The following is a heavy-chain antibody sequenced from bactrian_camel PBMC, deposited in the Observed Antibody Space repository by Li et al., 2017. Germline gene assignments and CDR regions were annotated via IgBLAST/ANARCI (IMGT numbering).Heavy chain of an antibody. D-gene: IGHD6*01. J-gene: IGHJ4*01. CDR1: RLSYSRVC. CDR3: VADLRNGSCPIAATFTV. Sequence: HVQLVESGGGSVQAGGSLRLSCAASRLSYSRVCMGWFRQPLGKGQERVADIDSDGRTTYADSVKGRFTISKDNAKNTLYLQMNSLKPEDTAMYYCVADLRNGSCPIAATFTVWGQGTQVTVS. CDR2: IDSDGRT. V-gene: IGHV3S26*01.